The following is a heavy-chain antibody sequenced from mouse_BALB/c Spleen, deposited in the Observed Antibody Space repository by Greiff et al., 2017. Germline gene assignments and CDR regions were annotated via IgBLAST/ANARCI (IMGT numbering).Heavy chain of an antibody. Sequence: VQLLESGPGLVKPSQSLSLTCTVTGYSITSDYAWNWIRQFPGNKLEWMGYISYSGSTNYNPSLKSRISITRDTSTNQFFLQLNSVTTEDTATYYCARSGAHAWFAYWGQGTLVTVSA. CDR1: GYSITSDYA. D-gene: IGHD1-3*01. CDR2: ISYSGST. V-gene: IGHV3-2*02. CDR3: ARSGAHAWFAY. J-gene: IGHJ3*01.